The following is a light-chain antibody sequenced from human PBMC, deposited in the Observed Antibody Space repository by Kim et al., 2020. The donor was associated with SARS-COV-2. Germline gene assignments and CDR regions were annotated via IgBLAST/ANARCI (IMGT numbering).Light chain of an antibody. CDR1: KLGHKY. V-gene: IGLV3-1*01. CDR3: QTWDSSTVV. CDR2: QDA. J-gene: IGLJ2*01. Sequence: SYELTQPPSVSVSPGQTASITCSGDKLGHKYTSWYQQKPGQSPVVVIYQDAKRPSGIPERFSGSNSGNTATLTISGTQPMDEADYYCQTWDSSTVVFGGGTQLTVL.